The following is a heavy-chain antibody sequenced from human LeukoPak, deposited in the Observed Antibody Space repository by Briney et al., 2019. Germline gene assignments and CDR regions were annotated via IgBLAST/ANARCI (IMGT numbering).Heavy chain of an antibody. J-gene: IGHJ4*02. CDR1: GGSFSGYY. Sequence: PSETLSLTCAVYGGSFSGYYWSWIRQPPGKGLGWIGEINHSGSTNYNPSLKSRVTISVDTSKNQFSLKLSSVTAADTAVYYCARARGYRIPPSYWGQGTLVTVSS. D-gene: IGHD5-18*01. CDR2: INHSGST. CDR3: ARARGYRIPPSY. V-gene: IGHV4-34*01.